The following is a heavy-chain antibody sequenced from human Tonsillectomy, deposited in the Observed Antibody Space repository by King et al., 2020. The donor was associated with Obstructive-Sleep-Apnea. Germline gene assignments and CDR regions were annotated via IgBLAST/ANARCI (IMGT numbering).Heavy chain of an antibody. CDR3: ARASGNNWDDAFDV. CDR1: GFSFSSYA. D-gene: IGHD1-1*01. CDR2: ISYDPSNK. J-gene: IGHJ3*01. Sequence: VRLVESGGGVVQPGRSLRLSCAASGFSFSSYAMHWVRQAPGKGLEWVAIISYDPSNKYYADSVKGRFTISRDNSKSTLYLQMNNLRAEDTAVYYCARASGNNWDDAFDVWGHGTMVTVSS. V-gene: IGHV3-30-3*01.